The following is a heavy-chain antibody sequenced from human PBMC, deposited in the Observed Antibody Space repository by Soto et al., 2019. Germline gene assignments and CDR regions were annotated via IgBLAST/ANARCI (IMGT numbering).Heavy chain of an antibody. CDR2: IYPGDSDT. J-gene: IGHJ6*02. CDR3: ARHIGSYYDYYYGMDV. CDR1: GYSFTNYW. V-gene: IGHV5-51*01. Sequence: GESLKISCKGYGYSFTNYWIGWVRQMPGKGLEWMGIIYPGDSDTRYSPSFQGQVTISADKSISTAYLQWSSLKASDTAMYYCARHIGSYYDYYYGMDVWGQGTTVTVSS. D-gene: IGHD1-26*01.